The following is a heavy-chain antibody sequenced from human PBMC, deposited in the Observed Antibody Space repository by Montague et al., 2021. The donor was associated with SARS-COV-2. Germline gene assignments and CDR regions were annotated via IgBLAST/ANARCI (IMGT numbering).Heavy chain of an antibody. D-gene: IGHD2-2*01. CDR3: ARQLPAYCATDKCYPCDLDG. CDR1: GGSISSPDYY. CDR2: ISYTGRT. J-gene: IGHJ4*02. Sequence: SETLSLTCTVSGGSISSPDYYWGWIRQSPGKGLEWIGSISYTGRTYYNPSPRSRVSISVDTSKNHFSLSLSSVTAADTAVYFCARQLPAYCATDKCYPCDLDGWGQGALVTVSS. V-gene: IGHV4-39*01.